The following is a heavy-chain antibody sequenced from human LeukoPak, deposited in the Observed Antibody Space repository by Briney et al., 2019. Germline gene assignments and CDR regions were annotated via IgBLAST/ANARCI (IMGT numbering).Heavy chain of an antibody. CDR1: GFTFSSYA. D-gene: IGHD1-26*01. J-gene: IGHJ3*02. CDR2: ISSSSSNI. CDR3: AREGYSGSYGAFDI. Sequence: GGSLRLSCAASGFTFSSYAMSWVRQAPGKGLEWVSHISSSSSNIWYADSVKGRFTISRDNAKNSLYLEMNSLRAEDTAVYYCAREGYSGSYGAFDIWGQGTMVTVSS. V-gene: IGHV3-48*01.